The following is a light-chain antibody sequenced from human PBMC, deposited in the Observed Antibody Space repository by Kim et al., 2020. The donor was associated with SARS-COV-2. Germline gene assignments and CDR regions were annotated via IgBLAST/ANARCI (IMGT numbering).Light chain of an antibody. J-gene: IGKJ4*01. V-gene: IGKV1-17*01. CDR1: QDIKND. CDR3: QQFNSYPLT. CDR2: GAS. Sequence: SASVGDRVTITCRASQDIKNDLGWYQQKPGKAPKGLIFGASSLRGGVPSRFSGSGFGTEFTLTISSLQPEDFATYYCQQFNSYPLTFGGGTKLEI.